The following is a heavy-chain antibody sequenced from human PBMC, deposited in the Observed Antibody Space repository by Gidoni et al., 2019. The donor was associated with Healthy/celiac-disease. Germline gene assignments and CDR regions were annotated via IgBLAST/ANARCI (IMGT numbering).Heavy chain of an antibody. CDR3: ARAPNWSYYYGMDV. CDR2: INPSGGST. Sequence: QVQLVQSGAEVKKHGASVTVSRKASGYHFTSYYMHWVRQAPGQGLEWMGIINPSGGSTSYAQKFHGRVTMTRDTSTSTVYLELSSLRSEDTAVYYCARAPNWSYYYGMDVWGQGTTVTVSS. D-gene: IGHD1-1*01. V-gene: IGHV1-46*01. CDR1: GYHFTSYY. J-gene: IGHJ6*02.